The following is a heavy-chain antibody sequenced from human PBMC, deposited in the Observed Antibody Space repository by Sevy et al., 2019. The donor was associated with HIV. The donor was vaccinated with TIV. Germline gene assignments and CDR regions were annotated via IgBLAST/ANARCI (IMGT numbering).Heavy chain of an antibody. V-gene: IGHV3-33*01. CDR2: IWYDGSNK. CDR3: ARDSESGITIFGVVVY. CDR1: GFTFSSYG. D-gene: IGHD3-3*01. J-gene: IGHJ4*02. Sequence: GGSLRLSCAASGFTFSSYGMHWVRQAPGKGLEWVAVIWYDGSNKYYADSVKGRFTISRDNSKNTLYLQMNSLRVEDTAVYYCARDSESGITIFGVVVYWGQGTLVTVSS.